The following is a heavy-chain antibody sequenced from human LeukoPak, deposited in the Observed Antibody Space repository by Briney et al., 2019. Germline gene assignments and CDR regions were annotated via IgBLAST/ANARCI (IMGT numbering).Heavy chain of an antibody. J-gene: IGHJ5*02. D-gene: IGHD6-13*01. CDR2: IYYSGST. V-gene: IGHV4-39*07. CDR1: GGSVSNSRYY. Sequence: PSETLSLTCTVSGGSVSNSRYYWGWIRQPPGRGLEWIGTIYYSGSTYYNSSLKSRVTISVDTSRNQFSLKVTSLTDADTAVYYCARGLIAAAVFVAASWGQGTLVTVSS. CDR3: ARGLIAAAVFVAAS.